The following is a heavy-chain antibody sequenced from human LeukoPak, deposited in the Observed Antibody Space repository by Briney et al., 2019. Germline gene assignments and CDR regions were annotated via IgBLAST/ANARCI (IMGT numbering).Heavy chain of an antibody. CDR1: GFTFSSYG. CDR2: IWYGGSNK. V-gene: IGHV3-33*01. J-gene: IGHJ5*02. Sequence: GRSLRLSCAASGFTFSSYGMHWVRQAPGKGLEWVAVIWYGGSNKYYADSVKGRFTISRDNSKNTLYLQMNSLRAEDTAVYYCAMVLLSWGQGILVTVSS. D-gene: IGHD4/OR15-4a*01. CDR3: AMVLLS.